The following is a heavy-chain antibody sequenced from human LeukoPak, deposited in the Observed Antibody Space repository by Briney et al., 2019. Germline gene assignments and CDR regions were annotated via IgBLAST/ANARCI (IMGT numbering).Heavy chain of an antibody. V-gene: IGHV4-59*08. CDR3: ARLNYYFYGTDV. CDR1: GGSIGSYF. Sequence: SETLSLTCTVSGGSIGSYFWSWIRQLPGKGLEWIGYIYYSGGTNYNPSLKSRVTISADTSKNQFSLKLNSVTAADTAVYYCARLNYYFYGTDVWGPGTTVTVSS. D-gene: IGHD3-10*01. J-gene: IGHJ6*02. CDR2: IYYSGGT.